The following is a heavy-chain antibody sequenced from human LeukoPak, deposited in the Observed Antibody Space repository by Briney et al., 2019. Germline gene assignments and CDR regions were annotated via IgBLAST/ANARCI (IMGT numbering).Heavy chain of an antibody. Sequence: GGSLRLSCAASGFTFSSYAIHWVRQAPGRGLQWVAVISYDGSNKYYADSVKGRFTISRDNSKNTLYLQMNSLRAEDTAVYYCAKGDIYYDSIDWGQGTLVTVSS. J-gene: IGHJ4*02. V-gene: IGHV3-30*04. CDR3: AKGDIYYDSID. CDR1: GFTFSSYA. CDR2: ISYDGSNK. D-gene: IGHD3-22*01.